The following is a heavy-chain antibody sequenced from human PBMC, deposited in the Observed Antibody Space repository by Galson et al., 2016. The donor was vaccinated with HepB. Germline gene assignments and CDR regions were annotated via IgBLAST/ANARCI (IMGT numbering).Heavy chain of an antibody. CDR2: IWSNGRNK. CDR1: GFTFSSYG. J-gene: IGHJ4*02. D-gene: IGHD3-10*01. V-gene: IGHV3-33*01. CDR3: ARLSGIVVRGVIVPY. Sequence: SLRLSCAVSGFTFSSYGMHWVRQAPGKGLEWVAVIWSNGRNKYYGDSVKGRFTISRDNSKNTLYLQMNSLRVEETAFYYCARLSGIVVRGVIVPYWGQGTLVTVSS.